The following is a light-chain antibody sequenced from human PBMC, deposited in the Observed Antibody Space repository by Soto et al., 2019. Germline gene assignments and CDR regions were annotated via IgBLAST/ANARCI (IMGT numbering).Light chain of an antibody. CDR3: AAWGDSLNGPV. V-gene: IGLV1-44*01. Sequence: QSVLTQPPSASGTPGQRVTISCSGSSSNIGSNTVNWYQQLPGTAPKLLIYSNNQRPLGVPDRFSGSKSGTSASLAISGLQSEDEADYYCAAWGDSLNGPVFGGGTKLTVL. J-gene: IGLJ2*01. CDR1: SSNIGSNT. CDR2: SNN.